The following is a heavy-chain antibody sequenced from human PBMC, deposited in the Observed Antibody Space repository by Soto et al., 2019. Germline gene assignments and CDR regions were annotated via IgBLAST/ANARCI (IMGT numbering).Heavy chain of an antibody. D-gene: IGHD3-16*01. CDR3: ARGGLRLGEPNYGMDV. J-gene: IGHJ6*02. CDR2: ISSSSSTI. Sequence: GGSLRLSCAASGFTFSSYSMNWVRQAPGKGLEWVSYISSSSSTIYYADSVKGRFTISRDNAKNSLYLQMNSLRDEDTAVYYCARGGLRLGEPNYGMDVWGQGTTVTVSS. V-gene: IGHV3-48*02. CDR1: GFTFSSYS.